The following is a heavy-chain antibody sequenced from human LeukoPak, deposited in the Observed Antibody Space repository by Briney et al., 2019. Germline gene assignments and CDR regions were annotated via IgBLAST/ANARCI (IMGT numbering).Heavy chain of an antibody. CDR2: IRGSGGST. CDR3: AKAFYYYDSSGYYFSFDY. J-gene: IGHJ4*02. CDR1: GFTFSSYA. Sequence: PGGSLRLSCAASGFTFSSYAMSWVRQAPGKGLEWVSAIRGSGGSTYYADSVKGRFTISRDNSKNTLYLQMNSLRAEDTAVYYCAKAFYYYDSSGYYFSFDYWGQGTLVTVSS. D-gene: IGHD3-22*01. V-gene: IGHV3-23*01.